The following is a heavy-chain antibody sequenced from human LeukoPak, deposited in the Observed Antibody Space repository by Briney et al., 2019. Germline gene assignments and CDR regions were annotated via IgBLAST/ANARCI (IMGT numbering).Heavy chain of an antibody. J-gene: IGHJ4*02. V-gene: IGHV4-39*01. CDR3: ARHEEEDGYNAKTIDY. CDR2: IYYSGHT. Sequence: SETLSLTCTVSSDSISSSSNYWAWVRQSPGKGLEWIGAIYYSGHTYYNPSLKSRITTSVDTSKNQFSLKVSYVTAADTAVYYCARHEEEDGYNAKTIDYWGQGTLVTAYS. CDR1: SDSISSSSNY. D-gene: IGHD5-24*01.